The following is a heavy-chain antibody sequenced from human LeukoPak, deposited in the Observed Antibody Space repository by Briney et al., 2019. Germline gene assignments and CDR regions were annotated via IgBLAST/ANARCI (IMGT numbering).Heavy chain of an antibody. J-gene: IGHJ6*02. CDR1: GFTFSSYG. CDR3: ARRQGLSGPGDGMDV. CDR2: IWYDGSNK. Sequence: PGGSLRLSCAASGFTFSSYGMHWVRQAPGKGLEWVAVIWYDGSNKYYADSVKGRFTISRDNSKNTLYLQMNSLRAEDTAVYYCARRQGLSGPGDGMDVWGQGTTVTVSS. D-gene: IGHD5-12*01. V-gene: IGHV3-33*01.